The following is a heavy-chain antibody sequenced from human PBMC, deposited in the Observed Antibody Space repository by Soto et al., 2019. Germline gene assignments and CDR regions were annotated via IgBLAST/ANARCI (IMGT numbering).Heavy chain of an antibody. Sequence: EVQLLESGGGLVQPGGSLRLSCAASGFTFSSYAMSWVRQAPGKGLEWVSAISGSGGSTYYADSVKGRFTISRDNSKNTLYLQMNSLRAEDTAVYYCAKDVLLLWFGELPAGAFDIWGQGTMVTVSS. CDR3: AKDVLLLWFGELPAGAFDI. V-gene: IGHV3-23*01. CDR1: GFTFSSYA. J-gene: IGHJ3*02. D-gene: IGHD3-10*01. CDR2: ISGSGGST.